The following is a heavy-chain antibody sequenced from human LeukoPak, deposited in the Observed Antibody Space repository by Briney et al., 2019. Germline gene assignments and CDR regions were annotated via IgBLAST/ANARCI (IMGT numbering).Heavy chain of an antibody. CDR1: GFSLSTSGVG. Sequence: SGPTLVNPTQTLTLTCTFSGFSLSTSGVGVGWIRQPPGKALEWLALIYWDDDKRYSPSLKSRLTITKDTSKNQVVLTMTNMDPVDTATYYCAHTPPPSVWFGELFPGGYFDYWGQGTLVTVSS. V-gene: IGHV2-5*02. J-gene: IGHJ4*02. CDR2: IYWDDDK. CDR3: AHTPPPSVWFGELFPGGYFDY. D-gene: IGHD3-10*01.